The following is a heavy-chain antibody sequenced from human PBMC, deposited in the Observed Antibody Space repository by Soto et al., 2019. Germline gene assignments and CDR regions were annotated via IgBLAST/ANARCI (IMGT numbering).Heavy chain of an antibody. Sequence: GRSLRLSRAASAVNFTGFGRHWVRQAPGKGLEWVAVIRFDGSNTYYADSVKGRFTISRDNPKNMLYLQMNSLRAEDTAIYYCARDGVGTTTYFGYFDYWGLGTLVTVSS. CDR3: ARDGVGTTTYFGYFDY. J-gene: IGHJ4*02. V-gene: IGHV3-33*01. CDR1: AVNFTGFG. CDR2: IRFDGSNT. D-gene: IGHD1-26*01.